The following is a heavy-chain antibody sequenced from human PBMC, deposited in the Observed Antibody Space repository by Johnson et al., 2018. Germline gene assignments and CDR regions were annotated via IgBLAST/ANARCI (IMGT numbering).Heavy chain of an antibody. CDR1: GLTFSSHW. V-gene: IGHV3-7*01. J-gene: IGHJ6*02. CDR2: IKQDGSEK. D-gene: IGHD1-1*01. CDR3: ARENGERGGMDV. Sequence: VQLVQSGGGLVQPGGSLRLSCAASGLTFSSHWMSWVRQAPGTGLEWVANIKQDGSEKYDVESVKGRFTISRDNAKNSLYLQMNSLRAEDTAVYYCARENGERGGMDVWGQGTTVTVSS.